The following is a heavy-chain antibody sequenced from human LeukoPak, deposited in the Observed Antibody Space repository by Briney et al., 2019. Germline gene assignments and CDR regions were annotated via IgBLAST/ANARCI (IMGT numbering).Heavy chain of an antibody. Sequence: QTGGSLRLSCAASGFNFSTSGMHWVRQAPGKGLEWVAIIRYDGSDEYYADSVKGRFSISRDNSKNTLYLQMDSLRAEDTAVYYCARAPTDYGDSRGSFDIWGQGTMVTVSS. J-gene: IGHJ3*02. D-gene: IGHD4-17*01. CDR3: ARAPTDYGDSRGSFDI. V-gene: IGHV3-33*01. CDR1: GFNFSTSG. CDR2: IRYDGSDE.